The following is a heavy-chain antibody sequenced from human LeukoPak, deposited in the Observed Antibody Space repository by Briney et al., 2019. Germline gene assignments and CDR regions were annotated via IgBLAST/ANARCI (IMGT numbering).Heavy chain of an antibody. J-gene: IGHJ6*03. CDR1: GFTFSSYW. CDR2: INSDGSST. D-gene: IGHD2-2*01. V-gene: IGHV3-74*01. Sequence: GGSLRLSCAASGFTFSSYWMHWVRHAPGKGLVWVSRINSDGSSTSYADSVKGRFTISRDNAKNTLYLQMNSLRAEDTAVYYCARGELGYCSSTSCPYYYYYYMDVWGKGTTVTVSS. CDR3: ARGELGYCSSTSCPYYYYYYMDV.